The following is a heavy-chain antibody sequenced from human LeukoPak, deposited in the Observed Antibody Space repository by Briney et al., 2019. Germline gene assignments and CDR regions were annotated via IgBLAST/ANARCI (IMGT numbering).Heavy chain of an antibody. Sequence: QPGGSLRLSCAASGFTFSTYSMNWVRQAPGKGLEWVSYISSSSSTIYYADSVKGRFTISRDNAKNSLYLQMNSLRAEDTAVYYCARHRIAVAGPPFDYWGQGTLVTVSS. J-gene: IGHJ4*02. D-gene: IGHD6-19*01. CDR3: ARHRIAVAGPPFDY. CDR1: GFTFSTYS. V-gene: IGHV3-48*04. CDR2: ISSSSSTI.